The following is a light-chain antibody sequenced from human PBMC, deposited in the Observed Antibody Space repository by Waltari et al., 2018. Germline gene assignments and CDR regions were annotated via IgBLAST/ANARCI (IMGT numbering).Light chain of an antibody. J-gene: IGKJ2*01. CDR3: QQYNSYSYT. Sequence: DIQMTQSPSTLSASVGDRVTITCRASQSISSWLAWYQQKPGKAPKLLIYKASSLESGVPSRFSGSGSWTEFTRTISSLQPDDFATYYCQQYNSYSYTFAQGTKLEIK. CDR1: QSISSW. CDR2: KAS. V-gene: IGKV1-5*03.